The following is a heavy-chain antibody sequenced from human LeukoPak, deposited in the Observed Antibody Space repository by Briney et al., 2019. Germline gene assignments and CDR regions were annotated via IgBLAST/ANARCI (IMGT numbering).Heavy chain of an antibody. CDR2: ISYDGSNK. J-gene: IGHJ5*02. CDR1: GFTFSSFG. V-gene: IGHV3-30*03. CDR3: ARDRRIAVAGTKFYWFDP. D-gene: IGHD6-19*01. Sequence: GGSLRLSCAASGFTFSSFGMSWVRQAPGKGLEWVAVISYDGSNKYYADSVKGRFTISRDNSKNTLYLQMNSLRAEDTAVYYCARDRRIAVAGTKFYWFDPWGQGTLVTVSS.